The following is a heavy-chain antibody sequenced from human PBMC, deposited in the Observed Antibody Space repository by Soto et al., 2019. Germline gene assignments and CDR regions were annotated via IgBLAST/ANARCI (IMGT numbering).Heavy chain of an antibody. V-gene: IGHV4-30-4*01. CDR2: IYYSGST. Sequence: SETLSLTCTVSGGSISSGDYYWSWIRQPPGKGLEWIGYIYYSGSTYYNPSLKSRVTISVDTSKNQSSLKLSSVTAADTAVYYCARVRYDSSGYYPGPFDYWGQGTLVTVSS. D-gene: IGHD3-22*01. CDR3: ARVRYDSSGYYPGPFDY. CDR1: GGSISSGDYY. J-gene: IGHJ4*02.